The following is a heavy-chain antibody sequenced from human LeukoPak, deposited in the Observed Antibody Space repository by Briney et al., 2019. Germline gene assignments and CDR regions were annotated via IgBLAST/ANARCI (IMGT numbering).Heavy chain of an antibody. CDR2: ISPYSGHT. CDR1: GYTFTSYA. D-gene: IGHD3-22*01. J-gene: IGHJ5*02. CDR3: GRANYDSSFWLAP. Sequence: GASVKVSCKASGYTFTSYAITWVRQAPGQGLEWMGWISPYSGHTKYAQRFQGRVTMTTDTSTSTAYMELGSLRSDDTAVYYCGRANYDSSFWLAPWGQGTLVTVSS. V-gene: IGHV1-18*01.